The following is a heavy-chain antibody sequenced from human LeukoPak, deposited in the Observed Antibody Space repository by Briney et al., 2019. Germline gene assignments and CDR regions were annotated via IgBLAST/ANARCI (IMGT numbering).Heavy chain of an antibody. CDR2: IYHSGST. Sequence: PSETLSLTCAVYGGSFSGYYWSWIRQPPGKGLEWIGEIYHSGSTNYNPSLILKSRVTISVDKSKNQFSLKLSSVTAADTAVYYCASTGLDSSGWYAFDYWGQGTLVTVSS. CDR3: ASTGLDSSGWYAFDY. J-gene: IGHJ4*02. CDR1: GGSFSGYY. V-gene: IGHV4-34*01. D-gene: IGHD6-19*01.